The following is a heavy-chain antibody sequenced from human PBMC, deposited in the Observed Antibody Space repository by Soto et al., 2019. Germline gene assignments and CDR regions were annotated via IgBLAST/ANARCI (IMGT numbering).Heavy chain of an antibody. CDR2: ISYDGSNK. D-gene: IGHD3-22*01. V-gene: IGHV3-30-3*01. CDR1: GFTFSSYA. Sequence: PGGSLRLSCAASGFTFSSYAMHWVRQAPGKGLEWVAVISYDGSNKYYADSVKGRFTISRDNSKNTLYLQMNSLRAEDTAVYYCARGADSSGPFGFDYWGQGTLVTVSS. J-gene: IGHJ4*02. CDR3: ARGADSSGPFGFDY.